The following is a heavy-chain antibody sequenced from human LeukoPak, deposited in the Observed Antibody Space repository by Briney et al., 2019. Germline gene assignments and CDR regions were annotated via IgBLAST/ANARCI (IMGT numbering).Heavy chain of an antibody. V-gene: IGHV4-39*01. CDR1: GGSISSSSYY. J-gene: IGHJ6*02. Sequence: SETLSLTCTVSGGSISSSSYYWGWIRQPPGKGLEWIGSIYCSGSTYYNPSLKSRVTISVDTSKNQFSLKLSSVTAADTAVYYCARDIVVVVAATRGSYYYGMDVWGQGTTVTVSS. CDR3: ARDIVVVVAATRGSYYYGMDV. D-gene: IGHD2-15*01. CDR2: IYCSGST.